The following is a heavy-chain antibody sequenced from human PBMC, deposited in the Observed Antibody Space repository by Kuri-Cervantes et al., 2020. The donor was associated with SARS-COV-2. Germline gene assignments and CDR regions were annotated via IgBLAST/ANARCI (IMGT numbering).Heavy chain of an antibody. CDR1: GGTFSSYA. CDR2: INAGNGNT. Sequence: ASVKVSCKASGGTFSSYAMHWVRQAPGQRLEWVGWINAGNGNTKYSQKFQGRVTITRDTSASTAYMELSSLRSEDTAVYYCARAFKYGHIWFGELTNAFDIWGQGTMVTVSS. J-gene: IGHJ3*02. D-gene: IGHD3-10*01. CDR3: ARAFKYGHIWFGELTNAFDI. V-gene: IGHV1-3*01.